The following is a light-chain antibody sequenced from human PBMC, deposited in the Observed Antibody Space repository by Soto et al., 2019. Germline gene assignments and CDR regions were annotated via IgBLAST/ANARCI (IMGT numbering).Light chain of an antibody. V-gene: IGKV3-11*01. CDR1: QTINNN. J-gene: IGKJ5*01. Sequence: ETVMTQSPATLSVSPGEGATLSCRASQTINNNLAWYQQKPGQAPRLLIYDASNRATGIPARFSGSGSGTDFTLTISSLEPEDFAVYYCQQRSNWPLITFGQGTRLEIK. CDR2: DAS. CDR3: QQRSNWPLIT.